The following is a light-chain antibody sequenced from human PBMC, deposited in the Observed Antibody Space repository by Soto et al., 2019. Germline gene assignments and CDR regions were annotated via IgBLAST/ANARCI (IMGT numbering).Light chain of an antibody. Sequence: EIVFTQSPGTLSLSPGERAALSCRASQSVSSTYLAWYQQKPGQAPRLLIYGASSRATGIPDRFSGSGSGTEFTLTISSLQSDDFATYYCQQYNSYSPWTFGQGTKVDIK. CDR3: QQYNSYSPWT. V-gene: IGKV3-20*01. J-gene: IGKJ1*01. CDR1: QSVSSTY. CDR2: GAS.